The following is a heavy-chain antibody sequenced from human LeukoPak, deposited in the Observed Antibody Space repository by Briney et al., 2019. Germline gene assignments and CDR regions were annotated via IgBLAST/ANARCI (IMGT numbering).Heavy chain of an antibody. D-gene: IGHD4-17*01. CDR3: AKRVNGDHRDY. CDR1: GFTFSSYA. V-gene: IGHV3-23*01. Sequence: GGSLRLSCAASGFTFSSYAMSWVRQAPGKGLEWVSAISGSGGSTYYADSVKGRFTISRDNSRNTLYLQMNSLRADDTAIYYCAKRVNGDHRDYWGQGTLVTVSS. CDR2: ISGSGGST. J-gene: IGHJ4*02.